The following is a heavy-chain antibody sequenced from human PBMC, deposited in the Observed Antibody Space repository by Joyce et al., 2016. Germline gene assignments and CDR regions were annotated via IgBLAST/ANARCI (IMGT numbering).Heavy chain of an antibody. CDR2: INHSGST. CDR1: GGSFSGYY. Sequence: QVQLQQWGAGLLKPSETLSLTCAVYGGSFSGYYWSWIRQPPGKGLEWIGEINHSGSTNYNPSLKSRVTISVDTPKNQFSLKLSSVTAADTAVYYCARGPRSNWGLVWFDPWGQGTLVTVSS. D-gene: IGHD7-27*01. J-gene: IGHJ5*02. CDR3: ARGPRSNWGLVWFDP. V-gene: IGHV4-34*01.